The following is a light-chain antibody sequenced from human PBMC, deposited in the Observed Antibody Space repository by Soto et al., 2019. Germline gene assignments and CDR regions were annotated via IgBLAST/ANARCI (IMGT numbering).Light chain of an antibody. V-gene: IGLV2-11*01. CDR3: CSYAGSYTFGV. Sequence: QSALTQPRSVSGSPGQSVTISCTGTSSDVGGYNYVSWYQQHPGKAPKLMIYDVSKRPSGVPDRFSGSNSGNAASLTISGLQAEDEADYYCCSYAGSYTFGVFGTGNKVTXL. CDR1: SSDVGGYNY. J-gene: IGLJ1*01. CDR2: DVS.